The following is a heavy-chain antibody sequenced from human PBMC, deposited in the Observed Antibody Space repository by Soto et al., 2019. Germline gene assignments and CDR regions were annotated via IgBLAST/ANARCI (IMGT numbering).Heavy chain of an antibody. V-gene: IGHV5-10-1*01. D-gene: IGHD5-12*01. CDR3: ARRWMATSLSDAFDI. CDR1: GYSFTSYW. Sequence: PGESLKISCKGSGYSFTSYWISWVRQMPGKVLEWMGRIDPSDSYTNYSPSFQGHVTISADKSISTAYLQWSSLKASDTAMYYCARRWMATSLSDAFDIWGQGTMVTVSS. CDR2: IDPSDSYT. J-gene: IGHJ3*02.